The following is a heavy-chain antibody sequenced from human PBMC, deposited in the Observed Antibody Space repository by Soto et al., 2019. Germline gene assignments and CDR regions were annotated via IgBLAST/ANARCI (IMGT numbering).Heavy chain of an antibody. CDR2: ISYDGSNK. V-gene: IGHV3-30*18. J-gene: IGHJ4*02. CDR1: GFTFSSYG. Sequence: GGSLRLSCAASGFTFSSYGMHWVRQAPGKGLEWVAVISYDGSNKYYADSVKGRFTISRDNSKNTLYLQMNSLRAEDTAVYYCANPGYSGYDSDYWGQGTLVTVSS. D-gene: IGHD5-12*01. CDR3: ANPGYSGYDSDY.